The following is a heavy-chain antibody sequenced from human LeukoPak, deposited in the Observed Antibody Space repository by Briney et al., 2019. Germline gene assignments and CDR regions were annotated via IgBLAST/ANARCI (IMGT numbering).Heavy chain of an antibody. CDR3: AKAKIAVAAGFYFDY. D-gene: IGHD6-19*01. V-gene: IGHV3-23*01. CDR1: GFTFSRYA. J-gene: IGHJ4*02. Sequence: GGSLRLSCATSGFTFSRYAMSWVRQAPGKGLEWVSGLSNSGRSTYYADPVKGRFTISRDNSKSTLYLQMNSLRAEDTAVYYCAKAKIAVAAGFYFDYWGQGTLVTVSS. CDR2: LSNSGRST.